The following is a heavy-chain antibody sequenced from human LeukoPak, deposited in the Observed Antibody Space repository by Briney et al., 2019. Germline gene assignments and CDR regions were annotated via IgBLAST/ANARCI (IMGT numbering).Heavy chain of an antibody. V-gene: IGHV3-23*01. CDR3: AKPVIRDPDWYFDL. CDR1: GFTVSSNY. Sequence: GGSLRLSCAASGFTVSSNYMSWVRQAPGKGLEGVSAISGSGGSTYYADSVKGRFTISRDNSKNTLYLQMNSLRAEDTAVYYCAKPVIRDPDWYFDLWGRGTLVTVSS. D-gene: IGHD2-21*01. J-gene: IGHJ2*01. CDR2: ISGSGGST.